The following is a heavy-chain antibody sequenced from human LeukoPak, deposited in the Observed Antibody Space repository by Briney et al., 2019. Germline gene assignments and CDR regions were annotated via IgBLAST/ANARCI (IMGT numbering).Heavy chain of an antibody. CDR3: AGAGYSTPECFDL. J-gene: IGHJ2*01. V-gene: IGHV4-39*01. CDR2: IYYSGST. Sequence: PSETLSLTCTVSGGSISSSSYYWGWIRQPPGKGLEWIGSIYYSGSTYYNPSLKSRVTISVDTSKNQFSLKLSSVTAADTAVYYCAGAGYSTPECFDLWGRGTLVTVSS. D-gene: IGHD6-13*01. CDR1: GGSISSSSYY.